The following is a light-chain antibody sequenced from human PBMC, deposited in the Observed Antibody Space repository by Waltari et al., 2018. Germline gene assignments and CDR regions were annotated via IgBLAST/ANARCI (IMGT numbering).Light chain of an antibody. V-gene: IGKV3-11*01. J-gene: IGKJ2*01. CDR1: QSVTY. Sequence: EIVLTQSPATLSLSPGERATLSCRASQSVTYVAWYQHKPGQAPRLLIYDASNRATGITARFSGSGSGTDFTLTISSLEPEDFAVYYCHQYDNWPHTFGQGTKLEIK. CDR3: HQYDNWPHT. CDR2: DAS.